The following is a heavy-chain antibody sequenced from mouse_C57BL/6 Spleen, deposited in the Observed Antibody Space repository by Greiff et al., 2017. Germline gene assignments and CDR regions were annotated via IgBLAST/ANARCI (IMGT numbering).Heavy chain of an antibody. CDR1: GFTFSSYT. Sequence: DVMLVESGGGLVKPGGSLKLSCAASGFTFSSYTMSWVRQTPEKRLEWVATISGGGGNTYYPDSVKGRFTISRDNAKNTLYLQMSSLRSEDTALYYCARQKIDDEGLDYWGQGTTLTVSS. D-gene: IGHD2-3*01. CDR2: ISGGGGNT. J-gene: IGHJ2*01. CDR3: ARQKIDDEGLDY. V-gene: IGHV5-9*01.